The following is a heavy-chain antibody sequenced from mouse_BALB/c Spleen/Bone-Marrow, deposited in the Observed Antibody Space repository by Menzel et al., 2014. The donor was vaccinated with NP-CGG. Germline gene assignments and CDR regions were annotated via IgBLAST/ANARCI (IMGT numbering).Heavy chain of an antibody. CDR1: GYAFTNYL. Sequence: QVQPQQSGDEWVRPGTSVKVSCKASGYAFTNYLIEWFKQRPGQGFEGFGRINPGIGDIIYNAKFKGKATLTADKSSTTAYMQLSSLTSDDSAVYFCARFTRDYWGQGTTLTVSS. CDR3: ARFTRDY. V-gene: IGHV1-54*01. CDR2: INPGIGDI. J-gene: IGHJ2*01.